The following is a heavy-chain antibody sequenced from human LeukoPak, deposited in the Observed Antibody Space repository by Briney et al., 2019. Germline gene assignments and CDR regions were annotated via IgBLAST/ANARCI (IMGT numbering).Heavy chain of an antibody. CDR1: GFTFSSYW. J-gene: IGHJ6*03. D-gene: IGHD3-10*01. V-gene: IGHV3-7*01. CDR2: IKQDGSKK. CDR3: ARKFAYGSGSRPYYYYYYMDV. Sequence: PGGSLRLSCAASGFTFSSYWMSWVRQAPGKGLEWVANIKQDGSKKYYVDSVKGRFTISRDNAKNSLYLQMNSLRAEDTAVYYCARKFAYGSGSRPYYYYYYMDVWGKGTTVTVSS.